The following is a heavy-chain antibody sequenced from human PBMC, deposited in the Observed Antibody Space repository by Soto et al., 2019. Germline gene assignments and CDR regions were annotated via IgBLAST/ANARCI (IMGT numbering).Heavy chain of an antibody. D-gene: IGHD1-1*01. Sequence: EVQLVESGGGLVQPGGSLRLSCAASGFTFSGSSIHWVRQAPGKGLEWVGRIKNNANNYATAYAASVTGRFTLSRDDSKNTSYLQMDSLKTDDTAVYYCTRYVQKDIWGVWGQGTTVTVSS. V-gene: IGHV3-73*02. CDR3: TRYVQKDIWGV. CDR1: GFTFSGSS. J-gene: IGHJ6*02. CDR2: IKNNANNYAT.